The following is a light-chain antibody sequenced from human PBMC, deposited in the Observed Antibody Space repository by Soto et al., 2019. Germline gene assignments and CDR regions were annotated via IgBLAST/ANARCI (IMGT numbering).Light chain of an antibody. CDR1: QSVSSN. J-gene: IGKJ1*01. CDR2: GAS. V-gene: IGKV3D-15*01. Sequence: EIVMTQSPATLSVSPGERAPLSCRASQSVSSNLAWYQQKPGQAPRLLIYGASSRATGIPARFSGSGSGTEFTLTISGLQSEDFAVYYCQQYSIWRTFGQGTKVDIK. CDR3: QQYSIWRT.